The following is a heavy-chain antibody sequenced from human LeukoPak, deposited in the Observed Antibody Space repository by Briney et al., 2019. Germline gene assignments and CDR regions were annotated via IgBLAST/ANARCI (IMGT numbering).Heavy chain of an antibody. Sequence: SETLSLTCTVSGGSISIGSYYWSWIRQPAGKGPEWIGRIYTSGSTNYNPSLKTPVTISVDTSKNQFSLKLSSVTAADTAVYYCARDPIVVVITGGAFDIWGQGTMVTVSA. CDR3: ARDPIVVVITGGAFDI. CDR2: IYTSGST. CDR1: GGSISIGSYY. J-gene: IGHJ3*02. V-gene: IGHV4-61*02. D-gene: IGHD3-22*01.